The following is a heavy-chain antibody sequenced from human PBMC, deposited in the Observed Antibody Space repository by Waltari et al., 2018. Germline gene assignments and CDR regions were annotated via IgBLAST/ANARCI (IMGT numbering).Heavy chain of an antibody. CDR2: VYYGGVK. J-gene: IGHJ2*01. CDR3: ARRFCTEDVCPGRNWYFDI. Sequence: QLQLQESGPGLVKSSETLSLICTVSGGSISTRNYYWGWIRQPPGKWLEWIGSVYYGGVKYYNPALKSRVTTSIDTSKNQYCLKLSSVTAADTAVYYCARRFCTEDVCPGRNWYFDIWCRGTLVKVSS. V-gene: IGHV4-39*01. CDR1: GGSISTRNYY. D-gene: IGHD2-8*01.